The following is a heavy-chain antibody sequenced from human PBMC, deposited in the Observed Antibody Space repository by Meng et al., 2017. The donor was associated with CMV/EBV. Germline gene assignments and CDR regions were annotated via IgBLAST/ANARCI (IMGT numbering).Heavy chain of an antibody. Sequence: GGSLRLSCAASGFTVSSNYMSWVRQAPGKGLEWVSVIYSGGSTYYADSVKGRFTISRDNSKNTLYLQMNSLRAEDTAVYYCAATYYGFWRYGMDVWGQGTTVTVSS. V-gene: IGHV3-53*01. D-gene: IGHD3-3*01. CDR1: GFTVSSNY. CDR2: IYSGGST. J-gene: IGHJ6*02. CDR3: AATYYGFWRYGMDV.